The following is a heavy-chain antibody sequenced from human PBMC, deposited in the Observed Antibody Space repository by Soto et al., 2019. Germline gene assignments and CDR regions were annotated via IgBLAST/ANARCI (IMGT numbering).Heavy chain of an antibody. CDR3: ARGQYCSSTSCFYGMDV. D-gene: IGHD2-2*01. Sequence: GGSLRLSCVASGFTFRDYYMIWIRQAPGKGLEWVSYVSSGTTYTNYADSVKGRFTISRDNAKNSLYLQMNSLRAEDTAVYYCARGQYCSSTSCFYGMDVWGQGTTVTVSS. J-gene: IGHJ6*02. CDR2: VSSGTTYT. V-gene: IGHV3-11*06. CDR1: GFTFRDYY.